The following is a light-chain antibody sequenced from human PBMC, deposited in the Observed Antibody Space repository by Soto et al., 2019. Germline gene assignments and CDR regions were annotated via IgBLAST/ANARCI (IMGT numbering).Light chain of an antibody. J-gene: IGLJ3*02. CDR1: SSNIGAGYD. CDR2: GNS. Sequence: QSALTQPPSVSGAPGQRVTISCTGSSSNIGAGYDVHWYQQLPGTAPKLLIYGNSNRPSGVPDRFSGSKSGTSASLAITGLQAEDEADYYCQSYDSSLSGWVFGGVTQLTVL. V-gene: IGLV1-40*01. CDR3: QSYDSSLSGWV.